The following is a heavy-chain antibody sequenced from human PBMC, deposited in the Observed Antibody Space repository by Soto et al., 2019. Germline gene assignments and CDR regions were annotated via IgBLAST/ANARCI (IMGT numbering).Heavy chain of an antibody. J-gene: IGHJ5*02. CDR3: ARIPNEQGGWFDP. D-gene: IGHD2-8*01. CDR2: FTVYNGNT. CDR1: GYTFTSYG. V-gene: IGHV1-18*01. Sequence: QVQLVQSGAEVKKPGASVKVACKASGYTFTSYGSSWVRQAPGQGLEWMGWFTVYNGNTNYAQNLQGRVTMTTDSSTSTAYMELRSLRSDDTAVYYCARIPNEQGGWFDPWGQGTLVMVSS.